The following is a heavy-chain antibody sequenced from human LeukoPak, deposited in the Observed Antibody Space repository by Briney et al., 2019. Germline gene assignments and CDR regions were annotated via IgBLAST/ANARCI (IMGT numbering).Heavy chain of an antibody. J-gene: IGHJ6*03. CDR1: GFTFSSYE. D-gene: IGHD5-18*01. V-gene: IGHV3-48*03. Sequence: PGRSLRLSCAASGFTFSSYEMNWVRQAPGKGLEWVSYISSSGSTIYYADSVKGRFTISRDNAKNSLYLQMNSLRAEDTAVYYCARGRVDRIQLWLKKDYYYYMDVWGKGTTVTVSS. CDR2: ISSSGSTI. CDR3: ARGRVDRIQLWLKKDYYYYMDV.